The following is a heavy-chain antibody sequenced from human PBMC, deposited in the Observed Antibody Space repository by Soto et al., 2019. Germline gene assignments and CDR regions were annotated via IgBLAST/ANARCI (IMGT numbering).Heavy chain of an antibody. J-gene: IGHJ5*02. CDR2: ISAYNGNT. Sequence: QVQLVQSGAEVKKPGASVKVSCKASGYTFTSYGISWVRQTPGQGLEWMGWISAYNGNTNYAQKLQGRVTMTTDTSTSTAYMELRSLRSDDTAVYYCASSGYCSGGSCYRGWFDPWGQGTLVTVSS. D-gene: IGHD2-15*01. CDR3: ASSGYCSGGSCYRGWFDP. V-gene: IGHV1-18*04. CDR1: GYTFTSYG.